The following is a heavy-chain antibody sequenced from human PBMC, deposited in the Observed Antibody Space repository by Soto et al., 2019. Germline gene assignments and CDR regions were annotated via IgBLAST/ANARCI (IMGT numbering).Heavy chain of an antibody. CDR2: IKPDGSEK. CDR3: ARVEYRWNGKDY. J-gene: IGHJ4*02. V-gene: IGHV3-7*04. CDR1: GFPLATYW. D-gene: IGHD1-1*01. Sequence: EVQLVESGGGLVQRGGSLRLSCAASGFPLATYWMTWVRQAPGKGLEWVANIKPDGSEKTYLDSVKGRFTNSRDDAENSLLLQMNSLRAEDTGVYYCARVEYRWNGKDYWGRGTLVTVSS.